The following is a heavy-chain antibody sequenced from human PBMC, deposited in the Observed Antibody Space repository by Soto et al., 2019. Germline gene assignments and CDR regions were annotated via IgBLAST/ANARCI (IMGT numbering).Heavy chain of an antibody. CDR1: GGSFSDYY. V-gene: IGHV4-34*01. CDR3: ARKPIYLYFAGYYSVVY. D-gene: IGHD3-9*01. J-gene: IGHJ4*02. CDR2: INHSGTT. Sequence: QVQLRQWGAGLLKPSETLSLTCAVFGGSFSDYYWTWIRQPPGKGLEWIGEINHSGTTSYNPSLNSRFTLSVDTSNNQFSLKLSSVTAAHTAVYYCARKPIYLYFAGYYSVVYWGQGTLVTVSS.